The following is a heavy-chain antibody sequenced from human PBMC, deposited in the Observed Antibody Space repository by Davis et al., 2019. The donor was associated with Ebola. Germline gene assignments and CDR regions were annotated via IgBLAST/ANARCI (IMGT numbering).Heavy chain of an antibody. CDR1: GGSISSAY. D-gene: IGHD4-17*01. J-gene: IGHJ4*02. CDR3: ARRGDYGVDY. V-gene: IGHV4-59*08. CDR2: ISYSVTT. Sequence: PSETLSLTCTVSGGSISSAYWSWIRQPPGKGLEWIGYISYSVTTDYNPSLKSRVTISVDTSKNQFSLKMSSVTAADTAVYYCARRGDYGVDYWGQGTLVTVSS.